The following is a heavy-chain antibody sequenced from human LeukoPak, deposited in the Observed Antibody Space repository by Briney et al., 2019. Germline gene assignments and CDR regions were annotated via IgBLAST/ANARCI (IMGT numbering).Heavy chain of an antibody. CDR3: ARNYPRGYCSSTSCQTGWFDP. Sequence: ASVKVSCKASGYTFTSYYMHWVRQAPGQGLEWMGIINPSGGSTSYAQKLQGRVTMTRDTSTSTVYMELSSLRSEDTAVYYCARNYPRGYCSSTSCQTGWFDPWGQGTLVTVSS. CDR2: INPSGGST. J-gene: IGHJ5*02. D-gene: IGHD2-2*03. V-gene: IGHV1-46*01. CDR1: GYTFTSYY.